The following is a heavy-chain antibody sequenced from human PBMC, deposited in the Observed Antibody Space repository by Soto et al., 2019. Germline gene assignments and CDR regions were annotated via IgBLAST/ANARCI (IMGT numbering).Heavy chain of an antibody. D-gene: IGHD6-19*01. V-gene: IGHV1-24*01. CDR2: FDPEDGET. Sequence: ASVKVSCKVSGYTLTELPMHWVRQAPGKGLEWMGGFDPEDGETIYAQKFQGRVTMTEDTSTDTAYMELSSLRSEDTAVYYCATYPNTIAVAGTWAPPYFDYWGQGTLVTVSS. CDR3: ATYPNTIAVAGTWAPPYFDY. J-gene: IGHJ4*02. CDR1: GYTLTELP.